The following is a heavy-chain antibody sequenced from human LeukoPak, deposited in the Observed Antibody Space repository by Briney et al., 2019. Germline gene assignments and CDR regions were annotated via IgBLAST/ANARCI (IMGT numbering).Heavy chain of an antibody. CDR2: ISPYNGNT. V-gene: IGHV1-18*01. CDR1: GYTFTSYG. Sequence: ASVKVSCKLSGYTFTSYGVSWVRQAPGQGLEWMGWISPYNGNTNYAQKLLGRVTMTTDTSTSTAYMELRSLRSDDTAVYYCARVSGYYSDSSGYYYFDSWGQGTLPTVSS. D-gene: IGHD3-22*01. CDR3: ARVSGYYSDSSGYYYFDS. J-gene: IGHJ4*02.